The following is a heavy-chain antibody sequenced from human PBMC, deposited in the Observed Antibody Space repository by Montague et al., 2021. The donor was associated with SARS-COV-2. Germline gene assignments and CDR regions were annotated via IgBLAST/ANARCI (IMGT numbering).Heavy chain of an antibody. Sequence: SETLSLTCTVSGGSISSSSYYWGWIRQPPGKGLEWIGSIYYSGSTYYNPSLTSRVTISVDTSKNQFSLKLSSVTAADTAVYYCARLSKTGYPPLYYYYGMDVWGQGTTVTVSS. CDR1: GGSISSSSYY. J-gene: IGHJ6*02. V-gene: IGHV4-39*01. CDR2: IYYSGST. CDR3: ARLSKTGYPPLYYYYGMDV. D-gene: IGHD3-9*01.